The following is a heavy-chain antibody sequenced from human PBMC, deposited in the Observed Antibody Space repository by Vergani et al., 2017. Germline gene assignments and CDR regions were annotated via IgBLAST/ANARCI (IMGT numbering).Heavy chain of an antibody. CDR2: IIPIFGTA. CDR1: GGTFSSYA. CDR3: ASRSLGEGWLQFFDAFDI. J-gene: IGHJ3*02. D-gene: IGHD5-24*01. V-gene: IGHV1-69*06. Sequence: QVQLVQSGAEVKKPGSSVKVSCKASGGTFSSYAISWVRQAPGQGLEWMGGIIPIFGTANYAQKFQGRVTITADKSTSTAYMELSSLRSEDTAVYYCASRSLGEGWLQFFDAFDIWGQGTMVTVSS.